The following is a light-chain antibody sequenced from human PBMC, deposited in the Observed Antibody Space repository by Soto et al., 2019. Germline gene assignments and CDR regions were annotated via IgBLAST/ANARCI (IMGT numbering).Light chain of an antibody. CDR1: QSITGY. CDR2: TAS. Sequence: DIQMTQSPSSLSASVGDRVTITCRASQSITGYLNWYQQKPGKAPNLLMYTASNLQSGVPSRFSGSGSGTDFTLTISSLQPEDFATYYCQQSYSTPISFGQGTRLEIK. CDR3: QQSYSTPIS. J-gene: IGKJ5*01. V-gene: IGKV1-39*01.